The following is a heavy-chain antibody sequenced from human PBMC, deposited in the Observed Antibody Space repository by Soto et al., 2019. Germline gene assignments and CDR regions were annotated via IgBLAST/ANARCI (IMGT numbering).Heavy chain of an antibody. D-gene: IGHD6-13*01. CDR1: GFTFSSYG. V-gene: IGHV3-33*01. CDR3: ARYSGSWAFDY. Sequence: QVQLVESGGGVVQPGRSLRLSCAASGFTFSSYGMHWVRQAPGKGLEWVAVIWYDGSNKYYADSVKGRFTISRDNSKNTLYLQMNSLRAEDTAVYYCARYSGSWAFDYWGQGTLVTVSS. J-gene: IGHJ4*02. CDR2: IWYDGSNK.